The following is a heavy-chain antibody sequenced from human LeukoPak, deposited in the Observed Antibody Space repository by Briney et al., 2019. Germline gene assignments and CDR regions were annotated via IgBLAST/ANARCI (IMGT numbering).Heavy chain of an antibody. CDR3: ARDKGGFLYFGEYDP. D-gene: IGHD3-10*01. V-gene: IGHV4-61*02. CDR2: IYTSGST. CDR1: GASISSGSHH. Sequence: SETLSLTCTVSGASISSGSHHWSWIRQPAGKGLEWIGRIYTSGSTNYNPSLKSRVSISVDMSKNQFSLKLSSVTAADTAVYYCARDKGGFLYFGEYDPWVQGTLVTVSS. J-gene: IGHJ5*02.